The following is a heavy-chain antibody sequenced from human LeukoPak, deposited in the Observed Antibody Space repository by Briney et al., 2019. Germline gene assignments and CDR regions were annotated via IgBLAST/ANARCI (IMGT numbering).Heavy chain of an antibody. Sequence: ASVKVSCKASGYTFTGYYMHWVRQAPGQGLEWMGWINPNSGGTNYAQKFQGRVTMTRDTSISTAYMELSRLRSDDTAVYYCARDPREGSGSYYDEFFDYWGQGTLVTVSS. CDR2: INPNSGGT. D-gene: IGHD1-26*01. J-gene: IGHJ4*02. CDR3: ARDPREGSGSYYDEFFDY. CDR1: GYTFTGYY. V-gene: IGHV1-2*02.